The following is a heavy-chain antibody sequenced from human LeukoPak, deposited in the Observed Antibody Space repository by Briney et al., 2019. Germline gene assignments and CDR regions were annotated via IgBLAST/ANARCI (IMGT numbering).Heavy chain of an antibody. D-gene: IGHD1-14*01. CDR1: GFTVITND. CDR3: ARGVEPLAANTLAY. J-gene: IGHJ4*02. Sequence: GGSLRLSCAASGFTVITNDMTWVRQAPGKGLEWVSVLYSDGNTKYADSVQGRLTISRDNSKNTLYLEMNSLSPDDTAVYYCARGVEPLAANTLAYWGQGTLVTVSS. CDR2: LYSDGNT. V-gene: IGHV3-53*01.